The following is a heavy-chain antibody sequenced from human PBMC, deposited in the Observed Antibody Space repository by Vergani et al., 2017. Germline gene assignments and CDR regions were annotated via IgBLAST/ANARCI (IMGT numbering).Heavy chain of an antibody. J-gene: IGHJ5*02. CDR2: INPNSGGT. D-gene: IGHD2-2*01. CDR1: GYTFTGYY. Sequence: QVQLVQSGAEVKKPGASVKVSCKASGYTFTGYYMHWVRQAPGQGLEWMGWINPNSGGTNYAQKFQGRVTMTRDTSISTAYMERSRLRSDATAGCSCARAPAIVVVPAAGNWFDPWGQGTLVTVSS. CDR3: ARAPAIVVVPAAGNWFDP. V-gene: IGHV1-2*02.